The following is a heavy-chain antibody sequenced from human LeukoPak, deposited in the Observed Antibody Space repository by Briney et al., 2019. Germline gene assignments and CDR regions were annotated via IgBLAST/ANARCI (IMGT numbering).Heavy chain of an antibody. Sequence: GGSLRLSCTTSGYTFTSHGIHWVRQAPGKGLEWVAVIWNDGSREYYIDSVKGRFTISRDPSKNTVFLQMTSLRAEDTAVYYCRKDHLTGDIDYWGQGTLVTVSS. CDR3: RKDHLTGDIDY. V-gene: IGHV3-33*06. CDR1: GYTFTSHG. J-gene: IGHJ4*02. CDR2: IWNDGSRE. D-gene: IGHD7-27*01.